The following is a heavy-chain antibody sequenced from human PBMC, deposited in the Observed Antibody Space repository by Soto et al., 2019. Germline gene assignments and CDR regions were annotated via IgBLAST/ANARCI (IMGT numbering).Heavy chain of an antibody. CDR2: ISYDGSNK. Sequence: GAMRLSCAASGFTFSSYGMHWVRQAPGKGLEWVAVISYDGSNKYYADSVKGRFTISRDNSKNTLYLQMNSLRAEDTAVYYCAKGLYGDYYTFDYWGQGTLVTVSS. V-gene: IGHV3-30*18. J-gene: IGHJ4*02. D-gene: IGHD4-17*01. CDR1: GFTFSSYG. CDR3: AKGLYGDYYTFDY.